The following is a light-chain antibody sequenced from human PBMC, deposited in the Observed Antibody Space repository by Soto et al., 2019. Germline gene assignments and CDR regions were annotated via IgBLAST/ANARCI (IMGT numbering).Light chain of an antibody. CDR1: QSVSSY. CDR2: DAS. J-gene: IGKJ5*01. Sequence: EIVMTQSPATLSVSPGERATLSCRASQSVSSYLAWYQQKPGQAPRLLIYDASNRATGIPARFSGSGPGTDFTLTISSLEPEDFAVYYCQQRSNFTFGQGTRLEIK. V-gene: IGKV3D-11*02. CDR3: QQRSNFT.